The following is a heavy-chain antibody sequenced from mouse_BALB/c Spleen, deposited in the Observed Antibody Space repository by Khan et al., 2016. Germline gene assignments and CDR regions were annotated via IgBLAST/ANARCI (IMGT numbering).Heavy chain of an antibody. CDR2: IDTYSGES. V-gene: IGHV9-1*02. Sequence: QIQLVQSGPDLKKPGETVKISCKASGYAFTNYGMNWVKQAPGKGLEWMVWIDTYSGESTYAAYFKGRFAISLETSASPAFLQFISLKTEDMATSLCARRRQLDLYDAMDYWGQGTSVTVSS. CDR3: ARRRQLDLYDAMDY. D-gene: IGHD6-1*01. J-gene: IGHJ4*01. CDR1: GYAFTNYG.